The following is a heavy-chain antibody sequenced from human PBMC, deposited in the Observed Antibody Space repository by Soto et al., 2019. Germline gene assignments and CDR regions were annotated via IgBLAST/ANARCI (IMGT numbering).Heavy chain of an antibody. Sequence: SETLSLTCTFSVVSIDSGDYYCSWIRQPPGKGLEWIGYVYYSGTTNYNHFLKSRVTLSLDKSKNQFSLKMTSVTAADTAVYYWARDVIAIPNYSEPWGQRTLVSVSS. CDR3: ARDVIAIPNYSEP. D-gene: IGHD2-21*01. V-gene: IGHV4-61*08. CDR2: VYYSGTT. J-gene: IGHJ5*02. CDR1: VVSIDSGDYY.